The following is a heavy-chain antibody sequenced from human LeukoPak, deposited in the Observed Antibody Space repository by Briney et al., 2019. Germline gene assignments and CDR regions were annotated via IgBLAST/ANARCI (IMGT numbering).Heavy chain of an antibody. CDR1: GGSISSSSYY. D-gene: IGHD2-2*02. J-gene: IGHJ5*02. Sequence: SETLSLTCTVSGGSISSSSYYWGWIRQPPGKGLEWIGRIYYSGTTYYNPSLKSRVTISEATSKNQFSMKLSSVTAADTAVYYCADETRVVVVPGGIGGDWFDPWGQGTLVTVSS. V-gene: IGHV4-39*01. CDR2: IYYSGTT. CDR3: ADETRVVVVPGGIGGDWFDP.